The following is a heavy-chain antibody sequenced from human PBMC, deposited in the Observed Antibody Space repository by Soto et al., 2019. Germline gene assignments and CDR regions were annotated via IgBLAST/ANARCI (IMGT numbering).Heavy chain of an antibody. D-gene: IGHD2-8*01. V-gene: IGHV1-2*04. CDR3: ARGDSTDCSNGVCSFFYNHDMDV. CDR2: INPKSGGT. CDR1: GYSFSDYH. J-gene: IGHJ6*02. Sequence: ASVKVSCKASGYSFSDYHIHWVRQAPGQGLEWLGRINPKSGGTSTAQRFQGWVTMTTDTSISTASMELTRLTSDDTAIYYCARGDSTDCSNGVCSFFYNHDMDVWGQGTTVTVSS.